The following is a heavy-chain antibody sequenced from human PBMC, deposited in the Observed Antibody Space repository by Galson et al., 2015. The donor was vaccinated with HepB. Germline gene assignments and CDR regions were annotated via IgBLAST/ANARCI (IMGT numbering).Heavy chain of an antibody. CDR3: ARGKGYSSSWVRGPFDY. CDR1: GFTFSSYG. Sequence: SLRLSCAASGFTFSSYGMHWVRQAPGKGLEWVAVIWYDGSNKYYADSVKGRFTVSRDNSKNTLYLQMNSLRAEDTAAYYCARGKGYSSSWVRGPFDYWGQGTLVTVSS. CDR2: IWYDGSNK. J-gene: IGHJ4*02. D-gene: IGHD6-13*01. V-gene: IGHV3-33*08.